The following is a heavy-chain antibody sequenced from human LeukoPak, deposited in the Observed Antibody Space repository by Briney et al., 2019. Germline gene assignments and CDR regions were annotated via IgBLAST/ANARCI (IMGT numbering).Heavy chain of an antibody. D-gene: IGHD3-3*01. J-gene: IGHJ5*02. Sequence: ASVKVSCKASGHTFTNYGISWVRQAPGQGLEWMGWISAYNGNTNYAQKLQGRVTMTTDTSTSTAYMELRSLRSDDTAVYYCARVDVLRFLEWSYEVPWGQGTLVTVSS. CDR1: GHTFTNYG. CDR3: ARVDVLRFLEWSYEVP. CDR2: ISAYNGNT. V-gene: IGHV1-18*01.